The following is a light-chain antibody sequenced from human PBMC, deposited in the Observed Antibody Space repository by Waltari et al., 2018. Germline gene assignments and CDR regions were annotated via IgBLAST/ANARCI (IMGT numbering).Light chain of an antibody. CDR1: QDIIND. V-gene: IGKV1-6*01. CDR2: EAS. CDR3: QQDYSYPHT. Sequence: VQMTQSPSSLSASVGDRVTITCRASQDIINDLGWFQQKPGKAPKLLIYEASILPSGVPSRFSGSGSGTYFTLTISSLEPDDSATYYCQQDYSYPHTFGQGTKLEI. J-gene: IGKJ2*01.